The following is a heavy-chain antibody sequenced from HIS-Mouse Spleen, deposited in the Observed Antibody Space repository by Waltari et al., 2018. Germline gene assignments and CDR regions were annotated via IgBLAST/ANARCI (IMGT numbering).Heavy chain of an antibody. J-gene: IGHJ4*02. CDR3: AKASSGWLDY. CDR1: GFTFRSYG. CDR2: ISYDGSNK. D-gene: IGHD6-19*01. Sequence: QVQLVESGGGVVQPGRSLRPSWQAAGFTFRSYGMHGVRQAPGKGLEWVAVISYDGSNKYYADSVKGRFTISRDNSKNTLYLQMNSLRAEDTAVYYCAKASSGWLDYWGQGTLVTVSS. V-gene: IGHV3-30*18.